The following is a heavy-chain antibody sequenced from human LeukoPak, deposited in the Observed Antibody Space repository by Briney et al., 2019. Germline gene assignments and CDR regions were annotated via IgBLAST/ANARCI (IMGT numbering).Heavy chain of an antibody. CDR3: GRKAGDCGGGSCYSIDY. Sequence: SVKVSCKAFGGSFSSEAISWVRQAPGPGLEWMGGISPIFGTANYAQKFQGRVTITTDESTSTAYMEVSSLRSEDTAVYYCGRKAGDCGGGSCYSIDYWGQGTLVTVSS. CDR1: GGSFSSEA. D-gene: IGHD2-15*01. V-gene: IGHV1-69*05. CDR2: ISPIFGTA. J-gene: IGHJ4*02.